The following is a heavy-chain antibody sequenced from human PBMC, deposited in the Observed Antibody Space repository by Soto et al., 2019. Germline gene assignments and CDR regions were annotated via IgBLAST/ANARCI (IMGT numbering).Heavy chain of an antibody. CDR3: TRERGLGAYMVRGARWFDP. V-gene: IGHV4-31*03. CDR2: VYHTGHA. J-gene: IGHJ5*02. CDR1: GGSISNGGYH. D-gene: IGHD3-10*01. Sequence: QVQLQESGPGLVKPSETLTLTCTVSGGSISNGGYHWTWIRLSPGKGLEWIGYVYHTGHADYNPSLKGRLSISVDTSLNQCSLNLNSLAAADTALYSCTRERGLGAYMVRGARWFDPWGQGIMVTVSS.